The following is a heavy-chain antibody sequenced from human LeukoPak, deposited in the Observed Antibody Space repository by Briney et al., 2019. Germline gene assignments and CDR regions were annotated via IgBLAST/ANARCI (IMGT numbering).Heavy chain of an antibody. Sequence: PGGSLRLSCAASGFTFSNAWMNWVRQAPGKGLEWVGRIKSKTDGGTTDYAAPVKGRFTISRDDSKNTLYLQMNSLKTEDTAVYYCAKLWLRFTQNYWGQGTLVTVSS. V-gene: IGHV3-15*07. CDR1: GFTFSNAW. J-gene: IGHJ4*02. CDR2: IKSKTDGGTT. D-gene: IGHD5-12*01. CDR3: AKLWLRFTQNY.